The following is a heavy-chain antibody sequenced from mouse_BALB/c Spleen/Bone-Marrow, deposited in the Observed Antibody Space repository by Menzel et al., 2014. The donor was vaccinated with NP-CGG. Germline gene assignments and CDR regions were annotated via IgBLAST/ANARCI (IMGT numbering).Heavy chain of an antibody. D-gene: IGHD1-1*01. Sequence: ESGGGLVQPGGSLNLACVASGFDFSRYWMSWARQAPGKGQEWIGEINPGSSTINYSPSLKDKFIISRDDAKXTLYLQMSKVRSEDTALYYCARLGNYGYLDNWGQGTTLTVSS. V-gene: IGHV4-2*02. J-gene: IGHJ2*01. CDR1: GFDFSRYW. CDR3: ARLGNYGYLDN. CDR2: INPGSSTI.